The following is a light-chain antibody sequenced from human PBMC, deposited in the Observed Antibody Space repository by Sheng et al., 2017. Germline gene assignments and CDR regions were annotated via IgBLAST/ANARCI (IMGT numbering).Light chain of an antibody. CDR3: MQALQTPWT. Sequence: DIVMTQSPVSLPVTPGEPASISCRSSQSLLHSNGYNYLDWYLQKPGQSPQLLIYLGSNRASGVPDRFSGSASGSDFTLKISRVEAEDVGVYYCMQALQTPWTFGQGTKVEIK. V-gene: IGKV2-28*01. CDR1: QSLLHSNGYNY. CDR2: LGS. J-gene: IGKJ1*01.